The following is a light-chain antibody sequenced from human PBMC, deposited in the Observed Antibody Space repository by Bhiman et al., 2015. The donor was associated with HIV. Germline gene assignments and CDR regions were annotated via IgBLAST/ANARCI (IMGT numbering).Light chain of an antibody. V-gene: IGLV2-14*03. CDR3: SSYMTNSLHVI. CDR2: DVS. J-gene: IGLJ2*01. Sequence: QSALTQPASVSGSPGQSITISCTGTSGDVGGYQYVSWYQQKPGKTPRLLIYDVSRRPSGISDRFSGSKSGNTASLTISGLQSEDEADYYCSSYMTNSLHVIFGGGTRLTVL. CDR1: SGDVGGYQY.